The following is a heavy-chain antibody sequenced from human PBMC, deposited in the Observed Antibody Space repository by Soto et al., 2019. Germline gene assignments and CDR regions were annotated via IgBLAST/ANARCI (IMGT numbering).Heavy chain of an antibody. V-gene: IGHV5-51*01. CDR1: GYSFTRYW. CDR2: IYPGDSDT. J-gene: IGHJ4*02. CDR3: AIGGSREPFDY. Sequence: GESLTMTSTCSGYSFTRYWIGWVRQMPGKGLEWMGIIYPGDSDTRYSPSFQGQVTISADKSISTAYLQWSSLKASDTAMYYCAIGGSREPFDYWGQGTLVTVSS. D-gene: IGHD3-10*01.